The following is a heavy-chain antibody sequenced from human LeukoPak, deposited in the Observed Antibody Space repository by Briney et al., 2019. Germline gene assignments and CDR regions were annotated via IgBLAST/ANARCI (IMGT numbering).Heavy chain of an antibody. CDR1: GGTFSSYA. V-gene: IGHV1-69*13. J-gene: IGHJ5*02. D-gene: IGHD6-13*01. Sequence: ASVKVSCKASGGTFSSYAISWVRQAPGQGLEWMGVIIPIFGTAYYAQKFQGRVTITADESTSTAYMELSSLRSEDTAVYYCARALIGYSSSRFKFDPWGQGTLVTVSS. CDR3: ARALIGYSSSRFKFDP. CDR2: IIPIFGTA.